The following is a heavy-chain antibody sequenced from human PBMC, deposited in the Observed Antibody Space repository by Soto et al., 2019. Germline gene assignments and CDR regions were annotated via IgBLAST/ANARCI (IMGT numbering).Heavy chain of an antibody. CDR2: ISSSSSYI. D-gene: IGHD1-7*01. CDR1: GFTFSSYS. V-gene: IGHV3-21*01. CDR3: ASKAYNWNSHGAFDI. J-gene: IGHJ3*02. Sequence: EVQLVESGGGLVKPGGSLRLSCAASGFTFSSYSMNWVRQAPGKGLEWVSSISSSSSYIYYADSVKGRFTISRDNAKNSRYLQMNSLRAEDTAVYYCASKAYNWNSHGAFDIWGQGTMVTVSS.